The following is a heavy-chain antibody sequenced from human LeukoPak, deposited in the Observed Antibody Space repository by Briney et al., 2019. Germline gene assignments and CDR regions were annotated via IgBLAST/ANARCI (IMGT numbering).Heavy chain of an antibody. CDR2: IYYSGST. CDR1: GGSISSYY. J-gene: IGHJ3*02. V-gene: IGHV4-59*08. Sequence: SETLSLTCTVSGGSISSYYWSWIRQPPGKGLEWIGYIYYSGSTNNNPSLKSRVTISVDTSKNQFSLKLSSVTAADTAVYYCARMYYYDSSGYYLLGAFDIWGQGTMVTVSS. CDR3: ARMYYYDSSGYYLLGAFDI. D-gene: IGHD3-22*01.